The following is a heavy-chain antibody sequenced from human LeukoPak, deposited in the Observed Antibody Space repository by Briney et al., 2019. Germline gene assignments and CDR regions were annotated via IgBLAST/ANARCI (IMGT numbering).Heavy chain of an antibody. CDR3: AKTVVVITFRFDS. CDR2: INPSAGST. D-gene: IGHD2-21*01. J-gene: IGHJ4*02. V-gene: IGHV3-23*01. CDR1: GVTFAKFD. Sequence: GGSLRLSCAASGVTFAKFDMSWVRQAPGKGLEWVSTINPSAGSTYYADSVKGRFTISRDNSKNTLYLQMNSLRADDTAVYYCAKTVVVITFRFDSWGQGSLVTVSS.